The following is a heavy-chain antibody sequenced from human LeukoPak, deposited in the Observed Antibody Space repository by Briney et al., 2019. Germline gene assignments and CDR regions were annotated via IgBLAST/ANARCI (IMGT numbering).Heavy chain of an antibody. CDR2: HYSGSDT. D-gene: IGHD1-1*01. CDR3: ARGGVHFHWYLDL. J-gene: IGHJ2*01. Sequence: GVSLILSCSACGYTLSAKYMNWVRRAPGEGVEWGSTHYSGSDTYYANSGEGRFTIFRDSCKNLHFLQMDDLEAQDTAVDYGARGGVHFHWYLDLWGRGTLVTVSS. V-gene: IGHV3-53*01. CDR1: GYTLSAKY.